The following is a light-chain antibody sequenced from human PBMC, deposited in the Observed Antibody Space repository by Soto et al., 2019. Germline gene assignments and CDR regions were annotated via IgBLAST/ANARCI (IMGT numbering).Light chain of an antibody. CDR3: QQFSSYPLT. CDR1: QFVSSTY. Sequence: EVVLTQSPGTLSLSPGARVTLSCRASQFVSSTYLAWYQQRPGQAPRLLIYGAYSRATGITDRFSGSGSGTDFTLTISRLEPEDFAVYYCQQFSSYPLTFGGGTTGDI. V-gene: IGKV3-20*01. CDR2: GAY. J-gene: IGKJ4*01.